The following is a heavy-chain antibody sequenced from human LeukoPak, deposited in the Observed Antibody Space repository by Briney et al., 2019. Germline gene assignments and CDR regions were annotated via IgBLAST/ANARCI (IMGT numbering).Heavy chain of an antibody. D-gene: IGHD2-21*02. CDR1: GGSISSYY. J-gene: IGHJ4*02. Sequence: PSETLSLTCTVSGGSISSYYWSWIRQPPGKGLEWIGYIYYSGSTNYNPPLKSRVTISGDTSKNQFSLKLSSVAAADTAVYYCARDLPYCGGDCYMHWGQGTLVTVSS. CDR3: ARDLPYCGGDCYMH. CDR2: IYYSGST. V-gene: IGHV4-59*01.